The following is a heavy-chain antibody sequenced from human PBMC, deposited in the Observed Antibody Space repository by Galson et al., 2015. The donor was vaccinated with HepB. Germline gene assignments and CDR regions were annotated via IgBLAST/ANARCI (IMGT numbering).Heavy chain of an antibody. CDR2: ISYDGSNK. CDR1: GFTFSSYA. Sequence: SLRLSCAASGFTFSSYAMHWVRQAPGKGLEWVAVISYDGSNKYYADSVKGRFTISRDNSKNTLYLQMNSLRAEDTAVYYCASAGVLPHYTMIVVVSDAFDIWGQGTMVTVSS. V-gene: IGHV3-30-3*01. J-gene: IGHJ3*02. D-gene: IGHD3-22*01. CDR3: ASAGVLPHYTMIVVVSDAFDI.